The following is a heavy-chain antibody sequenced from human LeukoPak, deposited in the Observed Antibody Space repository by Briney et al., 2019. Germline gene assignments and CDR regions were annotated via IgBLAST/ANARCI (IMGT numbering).Heavy chain of an antibody. V-gene: IGHV4-38-2*02. CDR2: IYHSGST. CDR1: GYSISSGYF. CDR3: SSVAQVLSYYMDV. J-gene: IGHJ6*03. D-gene: IGHD2-2*01. Sequence: GTLSLSCNVSGYSISSGYFWGWIRQPPGKGLEWIGSIYHSGSTSYNQSLKRRLVISVDTSSSQFSLKLSCLKAADAAVYYCSSVAQVLSYYMDVWGKGTPVTVSS.